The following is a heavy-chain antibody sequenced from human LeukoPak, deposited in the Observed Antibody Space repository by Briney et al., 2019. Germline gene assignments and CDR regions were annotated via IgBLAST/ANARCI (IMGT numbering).Heavy chain of an antibody. CDR2: ISYDGSNK. J-gene: IGHJ4*02. V-gene: IGHV3-30*18. Sequence: QPGRSLRLSCAASGFTFSSYGMHWVRQAPGKGLEWVAVISYDGSNKYYADSVKGRFTISRDNSKNTLYLQMNSLRAEDTAVYYCAKVRGSGAGINYWGQGTLVTVSS. CDR1: GFTFSSYG. CDR3: AKVRGSGAGINY. D-gene: IGHD1-26*01.